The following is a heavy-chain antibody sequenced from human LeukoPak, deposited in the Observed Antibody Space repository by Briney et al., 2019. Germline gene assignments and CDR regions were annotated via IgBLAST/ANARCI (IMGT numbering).Heavy chain of an antibody. J-gene: IGHJ4*02. CDR2: ITSSSSVK. V-gene: IGHV3-48*01. CDR3: ARDTIVGATIDY. D-gene: IGHD1-26*01. CDR1: GFTFSTYS. Sequence: AGGSLRLSCAASGFTFSTYSMNWVRQAPGKGLEWVSYITSSSSVKYYADSMKGRFTISRDNAKNSLYLQMNNLRAEDTAVYYCARDTIVGATIDYWGQGTLVTVSS.